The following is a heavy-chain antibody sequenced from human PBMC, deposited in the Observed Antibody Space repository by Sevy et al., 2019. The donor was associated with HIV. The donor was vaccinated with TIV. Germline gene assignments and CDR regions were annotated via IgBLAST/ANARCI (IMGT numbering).Heavy chain of an antibody. Sequence: GGSLRLSCAASGFTFSSYSMHWVRQAPGKGLEWVSSISSSSSYIYYADSVKGRFTISRDNAKNSLYLQMNSLRAEDTAVYYCARVLGDTAKVIEEYYYYYGMDVWGQGTTVTVSS. CDR3: ARVLGDTAKVIEEYYYYYGMDV. V-gene: IGHV3-21*01. D-gene: IGHD5-18*01. CDR2: ISSSSSYI. CDR1: GFTFSSYS. J-gene: IGHJ6*02.